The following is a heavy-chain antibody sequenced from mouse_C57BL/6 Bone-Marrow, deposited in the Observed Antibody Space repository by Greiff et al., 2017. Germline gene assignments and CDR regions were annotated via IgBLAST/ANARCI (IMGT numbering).Heavy chain of an antibody. J-gene: IGHJ2*01. D-gene: IGHD3-3*01. CDR3: AREPGPDFDY. Sequence: QVQLQQSGPELVKPGASVKISCKASGYAFRSSWMNWVKQRPGKGLEWIGRIYPGDGDTTYNGKLKGKATLTADKSSSTAYMPLSSLTSEDSAVYFCAREPGPDFDYWGQGTTLTVAS. CDR1: GYAFRSSW. CDR2: IYPGDGDT. V-gene: IGHV1-82*01.